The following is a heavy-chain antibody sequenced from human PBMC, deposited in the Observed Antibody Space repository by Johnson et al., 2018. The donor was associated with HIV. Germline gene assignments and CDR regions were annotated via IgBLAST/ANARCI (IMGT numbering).Heavy chain of an antibody. D-gene: IGHD6-6*01. V-gene: IGHV3-48*04. CDR3: AKVAYSSSYLDVFDI. CDR1: GFTFDDYG. Sequence: VQLVESGGGVVRPGGSLRLSCAASGFTFDDYGMSWVRQAPGKGLEWISYVSSGGSSIYYADSVRGRFTISRDNAKNSLFLQLNRLRAGDTGVYYCAKVAYSSSYLDVFDIWGQGTMVTVSS. CDR2: VSSGGSSI. J-gene: IGHJ3*02.